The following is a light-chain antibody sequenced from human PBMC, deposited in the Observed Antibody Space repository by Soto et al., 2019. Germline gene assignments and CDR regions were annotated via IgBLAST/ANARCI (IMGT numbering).Light chain of an antibody. Sequence: EIVLTQSPGTLSSSPGERATLSCRASQSVSVNSLAWYQQKGGQAPRLLIYAASTRATGVPDRFSGTGSGTDFALTISRLETDDYEVYYCQQYGGSPFTFGPGTKVDIK. CDR1: QSVSVNS. CDR2: AAS. V-gene: IGKV3-20*01. CDR3: QQYGGSPFT. J-gene: IGKJ3*01.